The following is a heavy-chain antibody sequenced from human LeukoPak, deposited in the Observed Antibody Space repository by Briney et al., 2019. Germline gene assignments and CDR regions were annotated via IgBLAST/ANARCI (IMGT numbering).Heavy chain of an antibody. CDR2: IYTSGST. V-gene: IGHV4-61*02. CDR1: GGSISSGSYF. Sequence: SQTLSLTCTVSGGSISSGSYFWNWIRQPAGQGLEWIGRIYTSGSTDYNLSLKSRVTISLDTSKNQFSLKLSSVTAADTAVYYCARGGYYDSSGSRDAFDIWGQGTMVTVSS. CDR3: ARGGYYDSSGSRDAFDI. D-gene: IGHD3-22*01. J-gene: IGHJ3*02.